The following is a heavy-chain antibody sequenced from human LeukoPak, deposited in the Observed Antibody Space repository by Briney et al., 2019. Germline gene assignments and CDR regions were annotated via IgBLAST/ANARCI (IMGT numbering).Heavy chain of an antibody. J-gene: IGHJ4*01. D-gene: IGHD4-11*01. Sequence: SETLSLTCTVSGGSISSGSYYWSWIRQPAGKGLEWIGRIYTSGSTNYNPSLKSRVTISVDTSKNQFSLKLSSVTAADTAVYYCARGAYDYNLDDWGHVTLVTVYS. CDR3: ARGAYDYNLDD. V-gene: IGHV4-61*02. CDR2: IYTSGST. CDR1: GGSISSGSYY.